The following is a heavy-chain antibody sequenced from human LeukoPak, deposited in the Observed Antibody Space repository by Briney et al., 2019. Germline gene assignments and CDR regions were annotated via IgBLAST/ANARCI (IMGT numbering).Heavy chain of an antibody. CDR1: GFTFSSYG. V-gene: IGHV3-30*18. Sequence: GRSLRLSCAASGFTFSSYGMHWVRQAPGKGLEGVAVISYDGSNKYYADSVKGRFTISRDNSKNTLYLQMNSLRAEDTAVYYCAKARMRYSYDYYFDYWGQGTMVTVSS. CDR2: ISYDGSNK. D-gene: IGHD5-18*01. J-gene: IGHJ4*02. CDR3: AKARMRYSYDYYFDY.